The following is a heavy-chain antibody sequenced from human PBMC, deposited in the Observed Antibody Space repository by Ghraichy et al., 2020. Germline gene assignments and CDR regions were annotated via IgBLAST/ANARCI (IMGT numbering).Heavy chain of an antibody. CDR1: GGSITTYY. CDR2: IHYSGGT. CDR3: ARDGYGYTLDS. J-gene: IGHJ5*01. D-gene: IGHD5-18*01. Sequence: SETLSLTCTVSGGSITTYYWSWVRQPPGKGLEWIGYIHYSGGTNYNPSLKSRVTMSVDTSRNQFSMKLTSVTAADTAVYYCARDGYGYTLDSCGHGTLVTFS. V-gene: IGHV4-59*01.